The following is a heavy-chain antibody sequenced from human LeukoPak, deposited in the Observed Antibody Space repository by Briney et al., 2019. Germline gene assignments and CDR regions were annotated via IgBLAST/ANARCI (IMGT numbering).Heavy chain of an antibody. Sequence: SQTLSLTCAISGDSVSTNSVAWNWIRQSPSRGLEWLGRTSYRSKWYNDYAVSVKSRITITPDTSKNQFSLQLSSVTPEDTAVYYCAREAEITRFDYWGQGTLVTVSS. D-gene: IGHD5-24*01. CDR2: TSYRSKWYN. CDR1: GDSVSTNSVA. CDR3: AREAEITRFDY. V-gene: IGHV6-1*01. J-gene: IGHJ4*02.